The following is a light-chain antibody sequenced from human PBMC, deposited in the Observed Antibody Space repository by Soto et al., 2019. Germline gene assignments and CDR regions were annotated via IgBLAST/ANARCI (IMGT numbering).Light chain of an antibody. V-gene: IGLV1-44*01. CDR1: NSNIASNT. CDR3: AAWDNTLKRYV. CDR2: YNN. Sequence: QSVLTQPPSASETPGQTVSISCSGSNSNIASNTVNWYQHLPGTAPNLLIYYNNQRPSGVPDRFSGSKSGTSASLAISGLQSEGESDYYCAAWDNTLKRYVYGSGTKVTV. J-gene: IGLJ1*01.